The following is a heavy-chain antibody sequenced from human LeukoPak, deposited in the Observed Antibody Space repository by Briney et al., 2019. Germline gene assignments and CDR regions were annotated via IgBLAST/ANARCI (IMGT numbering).Heavy chain of an antibody. CDR2: IYTSGST. Sequence: PSQTLSLTCTVSGGSISSGSYYWSWLRQPAGKGLEWIGRIYTSGSTNYNPSLKSRVTISVDTSKNQFSLKLSSVTAADTAVYYCARVDIGYGDYVYYYYMDVWGKGTTVTVSS. D-gene: IGHD4-17*01. CDR3: ARVDIGYGDYVYYYYMDV. J-gene: IGHJ6*03. CDR1: GGSISSGSYY. V-gene: IGHV4-61*02.